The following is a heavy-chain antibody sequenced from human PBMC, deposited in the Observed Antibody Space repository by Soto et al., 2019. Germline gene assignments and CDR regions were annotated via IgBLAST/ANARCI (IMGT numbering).Heavy chain of an antibody. V-gene: IGHV1-3*05. J-gene: IGHJ5*02. D-gene: IGHD6-19*01. CDR2: INAGNGKT. CDR3: ARDRLDVDVTVAGFDP. Sequence: QVQLVQSGAEEKRPGASVTVSCKASGYTFTTYAIHWVRQAPGQRLEWMGWINAGNGKTKYSRKFQGRVTITRDTSASTAYMELSCLTSEDTAVYYCARDRLDVDVTVAGFDPWGQGTQVTVSS. CDR1: GYTFTTYA.